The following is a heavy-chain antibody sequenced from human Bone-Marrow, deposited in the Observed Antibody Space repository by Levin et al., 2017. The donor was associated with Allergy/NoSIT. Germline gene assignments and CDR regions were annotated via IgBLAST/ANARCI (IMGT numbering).Heavy chain of an antibody. D-gene: IGHD5-12*01. CDR3: ARFSGYDSFFDR. CDR1: GFTMGDYA. Sequence: LGESLKISCTVSGFTMGDYALSWFRQAPGKGLEWIGFIRSNTSEGTVAYAASVKGRFTISRDDSKSVGYLQLNSQINEDTGIYFCARFSGYDSFFDRWGQGTLVTVSP. V-gene: IGHV3-49*03. J-gene: IGHJ4*02. CDR2: IRSNTSEGTV.